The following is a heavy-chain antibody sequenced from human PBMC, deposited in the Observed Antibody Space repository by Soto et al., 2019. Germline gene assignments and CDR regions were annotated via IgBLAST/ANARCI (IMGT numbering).Heavy chain of an antibody. J-gene: IGHJ6*02. Sequence: QVQLVQSGAAVKKPGASVKVSCKASGYTFTSYGFSWVRQAPGQGLEWMGWISAYNGNTNYAQKVQGRVTMTTDTSTSTAYTEPRSLRSDDTAVYYCASYHLNSYYSGMELWGQGTTVTVSS. CDR3: ASYHLNSYYSGMEL. CDR2: ISAYNGNT. CDR1: GYTFTSYG. V-gene: IGHV1-18*01.